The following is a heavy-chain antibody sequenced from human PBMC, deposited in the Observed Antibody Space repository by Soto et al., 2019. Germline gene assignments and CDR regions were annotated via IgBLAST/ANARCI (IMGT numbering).Heavy chain of an antibody. CDR3: SRGRRSGCSYCYCDY. V-gene: IGHV1-18*01. CDR2: ISAYNCNT. J-gene: IGHJ4*02. D-gene: IGHD5-18*01. Sequence: VRQATVEGIEWMGWISAYNCNTNYSQKLQSRFTMTADTATSTAYSERRSLRSEDAAVYYCSRGRRSGCSYCYCDYWGQGTQVTVSS.